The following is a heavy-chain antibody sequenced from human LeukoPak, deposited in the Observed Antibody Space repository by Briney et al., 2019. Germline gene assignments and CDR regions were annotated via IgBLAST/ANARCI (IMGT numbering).Heavy chain of an antibody. CDR3: VKVHWGVISSWIDC. J-gene: IGHJ4*02. D-gene: IGHD6-13*01. Sequence: PGGSLRLSCSASGFTFSSYAMHWVRQAPGKGLEYVSAISNNGGSTYYADSVKGRFTISRDNSENTLYLQMNSLRDEDTAVYYCVKVHWGVISSWIDCWGQGTLVTVSS. CDR1: GFTFSSYA. V-gene: IGHV3-64D*06. CDR2: ISNNGGST.